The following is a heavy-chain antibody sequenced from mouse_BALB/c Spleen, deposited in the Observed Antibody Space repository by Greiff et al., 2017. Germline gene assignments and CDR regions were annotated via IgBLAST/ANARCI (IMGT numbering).Heavy chain of an antibody. CDR3: ASTTVRYFDV. Sequence: VQLQQSGAELVKPGASVKLSCTASGFNIKDTYMHWVKQRPEQGLEWIGRIDPANGNTKYDPKFQGKATITADTSSNTAYLQLSSLTSEDTAVYYCASTTVRYFDVWGAGTTVTVSS. D-gene: IGHD1-1*01. V-gene: IGHV14-3*02. CDR1: GFNIKDTY. CDR2: IDPANGNT. J-gene: IGHJ1*01.